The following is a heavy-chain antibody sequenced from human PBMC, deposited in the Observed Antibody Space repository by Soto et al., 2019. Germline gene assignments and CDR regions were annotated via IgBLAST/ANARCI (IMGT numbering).Heavy chain of an antibody. V-gene: IGHV3-48*02. CDR1: GSMFDSYA. Sequence: PGGSLRLSCVASGSMFDSYAMNWVRQAPGKGLEWVSYISPGGDRIYYAESLKGRITISRDNARNSLSLQMNILSDEDTAVYYCTKSADSAGWGVDFWGQGTLVTAPQ. CDR2: ISPGGDRI. CDR3: TKSADSAGWGVDF. D-gene: IGHD6-19*01. J-gene: IGHJ4*02.